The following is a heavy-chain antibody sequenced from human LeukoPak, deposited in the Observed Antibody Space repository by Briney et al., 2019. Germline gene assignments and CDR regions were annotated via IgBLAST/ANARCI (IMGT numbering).Heavy chain of an antibody. CDR1: GFIFSNCG. J-gene: IGHJ6*02. D-gene: IGHD5-12*01. CDR2: IWHDGSNK. V-gene: IGHV3-33*01. Sequence: GGSLRLSCAASGFIFSNCGMHWVRQAPGKGLEWVAVIWHDGSNKYYADPVEGRFTISRDNSKNTLYLQMNSLGVEDTAAYYCVVSYSGCVLYYYGMDVWGQGTTVTVSS. CDR3: VVSYSGCVLYYYGMDV.